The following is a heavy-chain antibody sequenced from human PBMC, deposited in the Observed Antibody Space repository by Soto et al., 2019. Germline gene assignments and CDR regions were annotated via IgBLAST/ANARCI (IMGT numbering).Heavy chain of an antibody. Sequence: EVQLVESGGGLVQPGGSLRLSCVASGFTFMSSFMGWVRQAPGKGLEWVANINQDGGGTYYVDSVEGRFTISRDNAKDSLYLQMNSLRGEDTAVYYCARYFRGSGRYFFDYWGQGTLVTVSS. J-gene: IGHJ4*02. CDR2: INQDGGGT. D-gene: IGHD6-19*01. CDR3: ARYFRGSGRYFFDY. CDR1: GFTFMSSF. V-gene: IGHV3-7*03.